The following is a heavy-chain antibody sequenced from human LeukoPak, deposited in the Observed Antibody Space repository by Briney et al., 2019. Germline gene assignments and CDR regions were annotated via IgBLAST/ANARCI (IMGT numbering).Heavy chain of an antibody. J-gene: IGHJ4*02. D-gene: IGHD5-24*01. CDR2: IIPILGIA. CDR1: GGTFSSYA. V-gene: IGHV1-69*04. Sequence: SVKVSCKASGGTFSSYAISWVRHAPGQGLEWMGRIIPILGIANYAQKFQGRVTITADKSTSTAYMELSSLRSEDTAVYYCARDQDDGYNYEGADYWGQGTLVTVSS. CDR3: ARDQDDGYNYEGADY.